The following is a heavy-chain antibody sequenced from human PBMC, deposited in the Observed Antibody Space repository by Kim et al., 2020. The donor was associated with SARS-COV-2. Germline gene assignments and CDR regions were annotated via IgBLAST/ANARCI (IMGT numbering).Heavy chain of an antibody. V-gene: IGHV4-31*02. CDR2: YSGST. D-gene: IGHD1-1*01. CDR3: ARESGTR. Sequence: YSGSTDYNPSLKRRVTISVATSKNQFSLKLSSVTAADTAVYYCARESGTRWGQGTLVTVSS. J-gene: IGHJ4*02.